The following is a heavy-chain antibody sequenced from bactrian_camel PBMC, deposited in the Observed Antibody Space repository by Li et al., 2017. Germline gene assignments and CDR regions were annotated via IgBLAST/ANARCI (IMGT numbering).Heavy chain of an antibody. V-gene: IGHV3S53*01. CDR2: IASDGRT. J-gene: IGHJ4*01. CDR3: AAREFSAGCGLERGSLYDN. Sequence: HVQLVESGGGSVQAGGSLRLSCAASGLSASTTCMGWFRQAPGKAREGVATIASDGRTTYADSVKGRFTISRDNAKNTVDLQMNGLKPEDTAMYYCAAREFSAGCGLERGSLYDNWARGPRSPSP. D-gene: IGHD1*01. CDR1: GLSASTTC.